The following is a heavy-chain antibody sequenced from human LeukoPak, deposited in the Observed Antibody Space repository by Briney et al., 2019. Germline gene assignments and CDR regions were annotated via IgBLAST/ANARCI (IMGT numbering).Heavy chain of an antibody. D-gene: IGHD2-8*02. CDR2: ISYDGSNK. Sequence: GGSLRLSCAASGFTFSSYGMHWVRQAPGKGLEWVAVISYDGSNKYYADSVKGRFTISRDNSKNTLYLQMNSLRAEDTAVYYCATYWFLPPHNLARPPGVFDYWGQGTLVTVSS. CDR3: ATYWFLPPHNLARPPGVFDY. V-gene: IGHV3-30*03. CDR1: GFTFSSYG. J-gene: IGHJ4*02.